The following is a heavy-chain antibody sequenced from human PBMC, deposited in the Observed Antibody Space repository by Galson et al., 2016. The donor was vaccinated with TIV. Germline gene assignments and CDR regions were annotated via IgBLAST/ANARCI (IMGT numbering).Heavy chain of an antibody. CDR1: GYTFTSYD. D-gene: IGHD4-17*01. Sequence: SXKVSCKASGYTFTSYDINWVRQATGQGLEWMGWMNPNSGNTGYAQKFRGRVTMTRNTSVRTAYMELSSLRSGDTAVYYCARSGDYGDYWGQGTLVTVSS. CDR3: ARSGDYGDY. CDR2: MNPNSGNT. J-gene: IGHJ4*02. V-gene: IGHV1-8*02.